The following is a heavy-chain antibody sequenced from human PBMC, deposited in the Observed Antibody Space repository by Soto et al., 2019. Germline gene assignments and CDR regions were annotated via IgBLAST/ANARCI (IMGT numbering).Heavy chain of an antibody. CDR3: ATREGLPDPFNI. Sequence: QVQLQESGPGLARPSGTLSLTCAVSGGSLSNSQWWSWLRQSPGKGLEWIGEIYHSGSTNYNPSLYSRVTMSLDKSKNQFSLKLTSVTAADTAVYYCATREGLPDPFNIWGQVTMVTVSS. V-gene: IGHV4-4*02. J-gene: IGHJ3*02. D-gene: IGHD1-26*01. CDR2: IYHSGST. CDR1: GGSLSNSQW.